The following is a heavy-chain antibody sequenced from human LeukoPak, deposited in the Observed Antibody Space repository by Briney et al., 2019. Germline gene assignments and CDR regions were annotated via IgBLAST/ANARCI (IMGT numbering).Heavy chain of an antibody. CDR1: GYTFTSYY. D-gene: IGHD5-18*01. J-gene: IGHJ3*02. CDR2: INPSGGSA. CDR3: ARDQEVHGYIYGAFDI. V-gene: IGHV1-46*01. Sequence: ASVKVSCKASGYTFTSYYLHWVRQAPGQGLEWMGIINPSGGSARYAQRFQGRVTMTRDTSTSTVYMELSSLRFEDTAVYYCARDQEVHGYIYGAFDIWGQGTMVTVSS.